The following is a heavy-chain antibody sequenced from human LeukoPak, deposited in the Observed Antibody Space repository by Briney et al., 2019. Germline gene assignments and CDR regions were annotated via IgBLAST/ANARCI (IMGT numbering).Heavy chain of an antibody. V-gene: IGHV3-30*03. J-gene: IGHJ6*02. Sequence: GRSLRLSCAASGFTFSSYGMHWVRQAPGKGLEWVAVISYDGSNKYYADSVKGRFTISRDNSKNTLYLQMNSLRAEDTAVYYCARKEIVLMVYAVMDVWGQGTTVTVSS. CDR1: GFTFSSYG. CDR3: ARKEIVLMVYAVMDV. CDR2: ISYDGSNK. D-gene: IGHD2-8*01.